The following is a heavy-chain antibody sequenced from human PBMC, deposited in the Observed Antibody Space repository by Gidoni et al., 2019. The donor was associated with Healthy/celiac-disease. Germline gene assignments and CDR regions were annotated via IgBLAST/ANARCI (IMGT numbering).Heavy chain of an antibody. CDR3: ARGYPKVDTAMVKYYYYGMDV. CDR2: INHSGST. V-gene: IGHV4-34*01. D-gene: IGHD5-18*01. CDR1: GGSFSGSY. J-gene: IGHJ6*02. Sequence: QVQLQQWGAGLLKPSETLSLTCAVYGGSFSGSYWSWIRQPPGKGLEWIGEINHSGSTNYNPSLKSRVTISVDTSKNQFSLKLSSVTAADTAVYYCARGYPKVDTAMVKYYYYGMDVWGQGTTVTVSS.